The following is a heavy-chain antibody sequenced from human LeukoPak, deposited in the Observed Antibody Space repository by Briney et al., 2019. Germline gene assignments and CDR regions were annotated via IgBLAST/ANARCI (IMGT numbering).Heavy chain of an antibody. CDR1: GYSFTSYW. V-gene: IGHV5-51*01. J-gene: IGHJ5*02. D-gene: IGHD1-1*01. CDR3: ARHKAPTGGWFDP. CDR2: IYPGDSDT. Sequence: PGGSLRLSCKGSGYSFTSYWIGWVRQMPGKGLEWMGIIYPGDSDTRYSPSLQGQVSISADKSISTAYLQWSSLKASDTAMYYCARHKAPTGGWFDPWGQGTLVTVSS.